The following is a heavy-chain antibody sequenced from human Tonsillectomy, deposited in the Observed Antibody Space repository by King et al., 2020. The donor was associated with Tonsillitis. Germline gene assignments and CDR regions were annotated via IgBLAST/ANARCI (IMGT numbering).Heavy chain of an antibody. D-gene: IGHD3-3*01. CDR1: GGSISSSSYY. CDR2: IYYSGST. Sequence: QLQESGPGLVKPSETLSLTCTVSGGSISSSSYYWGWIRQPPGKGLEGIGSIYYSGSTYYNPSLKSRVTISVDTSKNQFSLKLSSVIAADTAVYYCARAFTIFGVVTDNWFDPWGQGTLVTVSS. J-gene: IGHJ5*02. CDR3: ARAFTIFGVVTDNWFDP. V-gene: IGHV4-39*01.